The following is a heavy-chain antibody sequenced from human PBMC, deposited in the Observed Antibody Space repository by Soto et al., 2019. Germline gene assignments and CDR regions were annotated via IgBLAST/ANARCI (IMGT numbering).Heavy chain of an antibody. D-gene: IGHD3-3*01. Sequence: SETLSLTCTVSGGSISSYYWSWIRQPPGKGLEWIGYIYYSGSTNYNPSLKSRVTISVDTSKNQFSLKLSSATAADTAVYYCARSPTYDFWSGYYRLAWFAPWGQGTLVTVSS. J-gene: IGHJ5*02. CDR3: ARSPTYDFWSGYYRLAWFAP. CDR2: IYYSGST. CDR1: GGSISSYY. V-gene: IGHV4-59*01.